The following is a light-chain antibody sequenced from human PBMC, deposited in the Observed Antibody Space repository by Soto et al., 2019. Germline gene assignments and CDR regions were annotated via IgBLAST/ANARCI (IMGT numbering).Light chain of an antibody. Sequence: QSALTQPASVSGSTGLSITISCTGTSSDVGGYNYVSWYQQHPGKAPKLMIYEVSNRPSGVSNRFSGSKSGNTASLTISGLQAEDEAYYYCSSYTSSSTPWVFGGGTKLTVL. CDR1: SSDVGGYNY. CDR2: EVS. J-gene: IGLJ3*02. CDR3: SSYTSSSTPWV. V-gene: IGLV2-14*01.